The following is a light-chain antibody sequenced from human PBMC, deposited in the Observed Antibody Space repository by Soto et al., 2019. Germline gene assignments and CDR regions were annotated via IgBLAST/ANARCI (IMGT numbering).Light chain of an antibody. CDR2: DAS. J-gene: IGKJ5*01. CDR3: HHRGNGIT. V-gene: IGKV3-11*01. CDR1: QSVSSS. Sequence: EVVLTQSPATLSLSPGDTATLSCGASQSVSSSLAWYQQKPGQAPRLLIYDASSRATGIPARFSGSGSGTDFTLTISSLGPEDFAVYYCHHRGNGITFGQGTRLEI.